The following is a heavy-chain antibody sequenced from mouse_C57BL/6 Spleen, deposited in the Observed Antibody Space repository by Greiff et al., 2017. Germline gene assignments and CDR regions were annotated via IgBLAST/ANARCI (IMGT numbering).Heavy chain of an antibody. CDR1: GYTFTSYW. CDR3: TNCYGSSLRAWFAY. J-gene: IGHJ3*01. D-gene: IGHD1-1*01. Sequence: EVQLQESGTVLARPGASVKMSCKTSGYTFTSYWMHWVKQRPGQGLEWIGAIYPGNSDTSYNQKFKGKAKLTAVTSASTAYMELSSLTNEDSAVYYCTNCYGSSLRAWFAYWGQGTLVTVSA. V-gene: IGHV1-5*01. CDR2: IYPGNSDT.